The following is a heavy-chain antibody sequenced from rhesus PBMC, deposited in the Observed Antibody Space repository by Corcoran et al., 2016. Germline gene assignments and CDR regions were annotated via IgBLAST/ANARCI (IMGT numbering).Heavy chain of an antibody. CDR3: VRSFDSGHSIFDY. Sequence: QVQLQESGPGLVKPSETLSLTCAVSGGSIHINFWNCLRTPPRTGLEWIGRIHGSSGRTTYNPSLTSRVTITTDTPNNQFSLKLTAVTAADTALYYCVRSFDSGHSIFDYWGQGVLVTVSS. D-gene: IGHD3-28*01. CDR2: IHGSSGRT. J-gene: IGHJ4*01. V-gene: IGHV4-147*01. CDR1: GGSIHINF.